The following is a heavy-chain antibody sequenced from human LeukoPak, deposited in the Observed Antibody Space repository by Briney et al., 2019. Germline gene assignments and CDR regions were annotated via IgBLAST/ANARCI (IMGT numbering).Heavy chain of an antibody. CDR3: VRGYSEYWSD. Sequence: PSETMSLTCPADGGSFSDFYWNWISQPHGNGLEWIGQISHSGGINYNPSLQSRVTLSVDTSNNHFSLRLTPVTAADTAVYYCVRGYSEYWSDWGQGSLVTVSS. V-gene: IGHV4-34*01. J-gene: IGHJ4*02. CDR1: GGSFSDFY. D-gene: IGHD3-3*01. CDR2: ISHSGGI.